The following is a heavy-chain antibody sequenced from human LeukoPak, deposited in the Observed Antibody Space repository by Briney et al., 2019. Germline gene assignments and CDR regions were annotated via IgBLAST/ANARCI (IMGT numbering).Heavy chain of an antibody. CDR2: IYYSGST. V-gene: IGHV4-59*01. D-gene: IGHD6-13*01. J-gene: IGHJ5*02. CDR1: GGSISSYY. CDR3: VGSSSRNNWFDP. Sequence: PSETLSLTCTVSGGSISSYYWSWIRQPPGKGLWWIGYIYYSGSTNYNPSLKSRVTISVDTSKNQFSLKLSSVTAADTAVYYCVGSSSRNNWFDPWGQGTLVTVSS.